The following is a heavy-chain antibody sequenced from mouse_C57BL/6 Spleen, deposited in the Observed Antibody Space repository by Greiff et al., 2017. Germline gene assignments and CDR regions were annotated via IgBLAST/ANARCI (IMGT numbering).Heavy chain of an antibody. J-gene: IGHJ2*01. D-gene: IGHD1-1*01. V-gene: IGHV3-6*01. CDR3: ARDYGSVPYYFDY. Sequence: EVQLVESGPGLVKPSQSLSLTCSVTGYSITSGYYWNWIRQFPGNKLEWMGYISYDGSNNYNPSLKNRISITRDKSKNQFFLKLNSVTTEDTATYYCARDYGSVPYYFDYWGQGTTLTVSS. CDR1: GYSITSGYY. CDR2: ISYDGSN.